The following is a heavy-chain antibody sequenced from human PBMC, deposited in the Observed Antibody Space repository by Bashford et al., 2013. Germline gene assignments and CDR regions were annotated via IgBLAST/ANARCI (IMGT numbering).Heavy chain of an antibody. D-gene: IGHD2-15*01. CDR2: INHSGST. Sequence: SETLSLTCTVSGGSVSSGSYYWSWIRQPPGKGLEWIGEINHSGSTNYNPSLKSRVTISVDTSKNQFSLKLSSVTAADTAVYYCARADCSGGSCYSYHHAFDIWGQGTMVTVSS. CDR1: GGSVSSGSYY. J-gene: IGHJ3*02. V-gene: IGHV4-39*07. CDR3: ARADCSGGSCYSYHHAFDI.